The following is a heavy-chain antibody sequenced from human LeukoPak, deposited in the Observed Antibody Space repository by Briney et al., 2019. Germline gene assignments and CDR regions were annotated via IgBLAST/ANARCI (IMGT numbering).Heavy chain of an antibody. V-gene: IGHV3-23*01. Sequence: GGSLRLSCAASGFTFSSDVMSWVRQAPGKGLEWVSAISGSGGSTYYADSVKGRFTISRDNSKNTLYLQMNSLRAEDTAVYYCAKRIAAAGTPFDYWGQGTLVTVSS. J-gene: IGHJ4*02. CDR2: ISGSGGST. CDR1: GFTFSSDV. CDR3: AKRIAAAGTPFDY. D-gene: IGHD6-13*01.